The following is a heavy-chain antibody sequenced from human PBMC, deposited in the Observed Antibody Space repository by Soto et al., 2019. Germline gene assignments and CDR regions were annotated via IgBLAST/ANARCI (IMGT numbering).Heavy chain of an antibody. CDR3: ARGRIQLWLEPYYYYGMDV. CDR1: GFTFSSYS. D-gene: IGHD5-18*01. V-gene: IGHV3-48*02. CDR2: ISSSSSTI. J-gene: IGHJ6*02. Sequence: GGSLRLSCAASGFTFSSYSMNWVRQAPGKGLEWVSYISSSSSTIYYADSVKGRFTISRDNAKNSLYLQMNSLRDEDTAVYYCARGRIQLWLEPYYYYGMDVWGQGTTVTVSS.